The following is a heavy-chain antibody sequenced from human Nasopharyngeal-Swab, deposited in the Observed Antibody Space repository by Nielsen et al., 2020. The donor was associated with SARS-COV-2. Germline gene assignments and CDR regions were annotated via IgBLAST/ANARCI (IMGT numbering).Heavy chain of an antibody. Sequence: GGSLSLSCSASGFTFSSYAMHWVRQAPGKGLEYVSAISSNGGSTYYADSVKGRFTIYRDNSKNTLYLQMSSLRAEDTAVYYCVADEDIVLMVLDYWGQGTLVTVSS. CDR3: VADEDIVLMVLDY. D-gene: IGHD2-8*01. CDR1: GFTFSSYA. J-gene: IGHJ4*02. CDR2: ISSNGGST. V-gene: IGHV3-64D*06.